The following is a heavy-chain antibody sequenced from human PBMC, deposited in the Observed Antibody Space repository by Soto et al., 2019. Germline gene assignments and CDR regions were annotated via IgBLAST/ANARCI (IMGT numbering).Heavy chain of an antibody. CDR2: IYHSGST. CDR3: ARDYGGNVFDY. J-gene: IGHJ4*02. V-gene: IGHV4-30-2*01. Sequence: ASETLSLTCAVSGGSISSGGYSWSWIRQPPGKGLEWIGYIYHSGSTYYNPSLKSRVTISVDRSKNQFSLKLSSVTAADTAVYYCARDYGGNVFDYWGQGTQVTVSS. D-gene: IGHD4-17*01. CDR1: GGSISSGGYS.